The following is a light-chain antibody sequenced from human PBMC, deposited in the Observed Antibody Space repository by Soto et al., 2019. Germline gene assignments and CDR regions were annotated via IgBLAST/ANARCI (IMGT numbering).Light chain of an antibody. CDR1: ESVSSSY. V-gene: IGKV3-20*01. CDR2: DAS. J-gene: IGKJ1*01. CDR3: QQYVRSPPSWT. Sequence: ETVLTQSPGTVSLSPGERATLSCRASESVSSSYLAWYQQKPGQAPRLLIYDASSRATGIPDRFSGSGSGTDFTLTISRLEPEDFAVYSCQQYVRSPPSWTFGQGTKVEIK.